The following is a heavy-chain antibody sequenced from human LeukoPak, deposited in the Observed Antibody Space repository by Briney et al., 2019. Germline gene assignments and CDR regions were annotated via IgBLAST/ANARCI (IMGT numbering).Heavy chain of an antibody. CDR3: AKVLAVTSYGAKSIFDH. CDR1: GFTFSNYG. D-gene: IGHD4-23*01. Sequence: SGGSLRLSCAASGFTFSNYGMHWVRQAPGKGVEWVAFIWYDGSNKYYADSVKGRFTISRDNSKNTVYLQMNSLRAEDTAVYYCAKVLAVTSYGAKSIFDHWGQGTLVTVSS. CDR2: IWYDGSNK. J-gene: IGHJ4*02. V-gene: IGHV3-30*02.